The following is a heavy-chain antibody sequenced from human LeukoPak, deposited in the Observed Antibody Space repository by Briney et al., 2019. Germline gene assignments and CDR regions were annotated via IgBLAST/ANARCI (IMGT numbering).Heavy chain of an antibody. V-gene: IGHV3-21*01. D-gene: IGHD3-3*01. Sequence: PGGSLRLSCEASGFTFSTFTMNWVRQAPGKGLEWVSSITSGSYTYYADSMKGRFTISRDNAQSLLFLQMNSLRVDDTAVYYCARDPTDFKKWGQEPLVTVS. CDR1: GFTFSTFT. CDR2: ITSGSYT. J-gene: IGHJ4*02. CDR3: ARDPTDFKK.